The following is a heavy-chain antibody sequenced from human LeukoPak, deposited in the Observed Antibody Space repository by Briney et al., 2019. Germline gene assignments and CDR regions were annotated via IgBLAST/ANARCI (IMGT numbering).Heavy chain of an antibody. CDR1: GFTFSNYW. V-gene: IGHV3-7*01. D-gene: IGHD3-22*01. J-gene: IGHJ2*01. Sequence: GGSLRLSCAASGFTFSNYWMSWVRQAPGQGLEWLANTNQDGSEIYYVDFVKGRFTISRDNGKNSLYLQINSLRADDTAVYYCARDQGSMIVVRTTNGYFDLWGRGTLVTVSS. CDR2: TNQDGSEI. CDR3: ARDQGSMIVVRTTNGYFDL.